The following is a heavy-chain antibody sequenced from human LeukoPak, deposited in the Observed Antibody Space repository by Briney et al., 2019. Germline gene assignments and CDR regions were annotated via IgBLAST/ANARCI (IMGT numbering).Heavy chain of an antibody. D-gene: IGHD6-19*01. V-gene: IGHV3-23*01. CDR3: VRDGSGWYNWFDP. Sequence: GGSLRLSCAASGFTFSSYAMSWVRQAPGMGLEWVSAISGSGGSTYYADSVKGRFTISRDNSKNTLYLQMNSLRAEDTAAYYCVRDGSGWYNWFDPWGQGTLVTVSS. J-gene: IGHJ5*02. CDR1: GFTFSSYA. CDR2: ISGSGGST.